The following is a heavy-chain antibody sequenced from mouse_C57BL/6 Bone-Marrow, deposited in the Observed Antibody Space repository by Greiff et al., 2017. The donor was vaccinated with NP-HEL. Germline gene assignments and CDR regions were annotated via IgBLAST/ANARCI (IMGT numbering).Heavy chain of an antibody. CDR1: GFTFSSYG. J-gene: IGHJ3*01. Sequence: EVHLVESGGDLVKPGGSLKLSCAASGFTFSSYGMSWVRQTPDKRLEWVATISSGGSYTYYPDSVKGRFTISRDNAKNTLYLQMSSLKSEDTAMYYCASMITRRFAYWGQGTLVTVSA. CDR3: ASMITRRFAY. V-gene: IGHV5-6*01. CDR2: ISSGGSYT. D-gene: IGHD2-4*01.